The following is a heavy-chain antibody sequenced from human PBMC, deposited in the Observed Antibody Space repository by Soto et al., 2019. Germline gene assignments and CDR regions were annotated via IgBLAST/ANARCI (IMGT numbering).Heavy chain of an antibody. CDR2: ISGSGGGT. CDR3: GKDKDGDFFFDY. D-gene: IGHD4-17*01. Sequence: GGSLRLSCAASGFTFSSYAMSWVRQAPGKGLEWVSAISGSGGGTYYADSVNGRGSISTDNSKNTLYLQMNSLRAEDTAVYYCGKDKDGDFFFDYWGQGTLVTVSS. J-gene: IGHJ4*02. V-gene: IGHV3-23*01. CDR1: GFTFSSYA.